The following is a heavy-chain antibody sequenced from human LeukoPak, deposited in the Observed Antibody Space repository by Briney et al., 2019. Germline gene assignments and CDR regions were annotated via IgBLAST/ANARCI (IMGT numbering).Heavy chain of an antibody. V-gene: IGHV4-59*01. CDR2: IYYSGST. CDR1: GGSISSYY. D-gene: IGHD1-26*01. J-gene: IGHJ6*02. CDR3: AREVGATEYYGMDV. Sequence: SETLSLTCTVSGGSISSYYWSWIRQPPGKGLEWMGYIYYSGSTNYNPSLKSRVSISVDTSKNQFSLKLSSVTAADTAVYYCAREVGATEYYGMDVWGQGTTVTVSS.